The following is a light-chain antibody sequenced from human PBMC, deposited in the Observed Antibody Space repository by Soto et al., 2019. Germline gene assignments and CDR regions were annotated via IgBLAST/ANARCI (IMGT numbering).Light chain of an antibody. CDR3: QQSYNTPFT. CDR2: AAS. Sequence: DIEMTQSPPSLSASVGDRVTITCRASETTALYLNWYQQKPGKAPKLLIRAASRLETGVPARFRGSGSGTAFTLTITALQPEDVATYYCQQSYNTPFTFGPGTTVDV. CDR1: ETTALY. V-gene: IGKV1-39*01. J-gene: IGKJ3*01.